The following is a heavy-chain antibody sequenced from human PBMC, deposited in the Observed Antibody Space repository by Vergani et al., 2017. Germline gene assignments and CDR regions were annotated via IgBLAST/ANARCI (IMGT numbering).Heavy chain of an antibody. CDR2: IYTSGST. D-gene: IGHD2-2*02. Sequence: QVQLQESGPGLVKPSQTLSLTCTVSGGSISSGSYYWSWIRQPAGKGLEWIGRIYTSGSTNYNPSLKSRVTMSVDTSKNQFSLKLSSVTAADTAVYYCAGGGGDCSSTGCYSRGGTRGMDVWGKGTTVTVSS. CDR1: GGSISSGSYY. V-gene: IGHV4-61*02. J-gene: IGHJ6*03. CDR3: AGGGGDCSSTGCYSRGGTRGMDV.